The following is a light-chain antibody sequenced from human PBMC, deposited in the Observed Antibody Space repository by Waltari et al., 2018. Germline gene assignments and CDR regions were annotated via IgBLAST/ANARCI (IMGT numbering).Light chain of an antibody. CDR1: QSVKNN. Sequence: DMQMTQSPSTLSASVGERVTITCRASQSVKNNLAWYQQKPGKAPKVLIHKAARLETGVPSRFSGSGYGTEFTLTISSLQPDDFATYYCQEYDSLPVTFGGGTKVEVK. V-gene: IGKV1-5*03. CDR2: KAA. J-gene: IGKJ4*01. CDR3: QEYDSLPVT.